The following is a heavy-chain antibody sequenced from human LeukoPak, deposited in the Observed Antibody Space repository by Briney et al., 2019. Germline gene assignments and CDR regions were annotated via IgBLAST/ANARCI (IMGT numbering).Heavy chain of an antibody. V-gene: IGHV3-15*01. CDR2: IKRKTGGGTT. Sequence: GGSHRLPQASSGFTFRNAWMRWVRQAPGKGLEWVGRIKRKTGGGTTDYAAPVKGRFTISRDDSKNTLYLQMNSLKTEDTAVYYCTTDDWRGDLYIDYWGQGTLVTVSS. D-gene: IGHD3-9*01. J-gene: IGHJ4*02. CDR3: TTDDWRGDLYIDY. CDR1: GFTFRNAW.